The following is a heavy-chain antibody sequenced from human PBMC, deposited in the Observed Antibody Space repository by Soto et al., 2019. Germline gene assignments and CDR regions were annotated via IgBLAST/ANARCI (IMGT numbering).Heavy chain of an antibody. V-gene: IGHV3-23*01. Sequence: DVQLLESGGGLVQPGGSLRLSCAASGFTFSTYAMTWVRQAPGKGLKWVSALSASGATTYHADSVKGRFTISRDSSEDTRYLQMNGLRDEDTAVYYCAKGLSGSPYYYYGMDVWCQGTTVTVSS. CDR1: GFTFSTYA. CDR2: LSASGATT. D-gene: IGHD1-26*01. CDR3: AKGLSGSPYYYYGMDV. J-gene: IGHJ6*02.